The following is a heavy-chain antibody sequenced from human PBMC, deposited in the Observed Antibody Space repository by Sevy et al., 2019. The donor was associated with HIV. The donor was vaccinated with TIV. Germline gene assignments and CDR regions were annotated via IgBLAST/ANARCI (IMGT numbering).Heavy chain of an antibody. D-gene: IGHD3-10*01. CDR1: GFTFSSYS. J-gene: IGHJ3*02. V-gene: IGHV3-21*01. Sequence: GGSLRLSCAASGFTFSSYSMNWVRQAPGKGLEWVSSISSSSSYIYYADSVKGRFTISRDNAKNSLYLQMNSLRAEDTAVYYCAGGSGLMYGSGGFENAFDIWGQGTMVTVSS. CDR2: ISSSSSYI. CDR3: AGGSGLMYGSGGFENAFDI.